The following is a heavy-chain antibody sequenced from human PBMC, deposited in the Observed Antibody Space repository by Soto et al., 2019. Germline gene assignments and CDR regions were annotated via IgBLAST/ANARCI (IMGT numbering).Heavy chain of an antibody. D-gene: IGHD6-19*01. V-gene: IGHV5-51*01. CDR1: GYSFTSYW. CDR2: IYPGDSDT. CDR3: ARQVLARGLVHLGMDV. Sequence: EVQLVQSGAEVKKPGESRKISCKGSGYSFTSYWIGWLRQMPGKGLEWMGIIYPGDSDTRYSPSFQGQVTISADKSISTAYLQWSSLKASDTAMYYCARQVLARGLVHLGMDVWGQGTTVTVSS. J-gene: IGHJ6*02.